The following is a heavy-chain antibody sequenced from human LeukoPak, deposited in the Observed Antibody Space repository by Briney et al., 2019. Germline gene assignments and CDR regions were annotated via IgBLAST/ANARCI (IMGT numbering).Heavy chain of an antibody. D-gene: IGHD2-2*02. CDR2: IKQDGSEK. CDR1: GFTFSSYW. CDR3: ASVGYYSSTSCYTGYFDY. Sequence: GGSLRLSCAASGFTFSSYWMSWVRQAPGKGLEWVANIKQDGSEKYYVDSVKGRFTISRDNAKNSLYLQMNSLRAEDTAVYYCASVGYYSSTSCYTGYFDYWGQGTLVTVSS. V-gene: IGHV3-7*01. J-gene: IGHJ4*02.